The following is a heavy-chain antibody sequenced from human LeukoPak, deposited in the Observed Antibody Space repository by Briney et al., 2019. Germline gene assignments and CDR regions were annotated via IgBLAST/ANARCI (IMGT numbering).Heavy chain of an antibody. CDR2: IYYIGST. Sequence: SEPLSLPCTFSGGSISSDYSTWVGQPPAKGLEWIGYIYYIGSTTSTPSLTSRVTISVDTSKNQFSLKLSSVSAADTAVYYCAREFTYYYAAGGWFDPWGQGTRVTVSS. J-gene: IGHJ5*02. D-gene: IGHD3-10*01. V-gene: IGHV4-59*01. CDR3: AREFTYYYAAGGWFDP. CDR1: GGSISSDY.